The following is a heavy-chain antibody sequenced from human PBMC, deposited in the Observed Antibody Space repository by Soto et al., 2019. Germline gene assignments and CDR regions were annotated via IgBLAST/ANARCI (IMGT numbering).Heavy chain of an antibody. Sequence: QVQLVQSGAEVKKPGASVKVSCRASGYTFTSYVISWVRQAPAQGLEWMGWISAYNGNTNFAQKLQGRVTMTTDTSTSTAYMELRSLRSDDTAVYYWARVVATVAGPYGMDVWGQGTTVTVSS. CDR2: ISAYNGNT. CDR1: GYTFTSYV. D-gene: IGHD6-19*01. J-gene: IGHJ6*02. V-gene: IGHV1-18*01. CDR3: ARVVATVAGPYGMDV.